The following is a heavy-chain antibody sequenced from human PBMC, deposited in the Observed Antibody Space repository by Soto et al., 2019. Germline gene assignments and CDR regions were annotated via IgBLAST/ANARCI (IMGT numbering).Heavy chain of an antibody. CDR2: FDPEDGET. CDR1: GYTLTELS. CDR3: ATDTNLNSGSYVYFDY. J-gene: IGHJ4*02. V-gene: IGHV1-24*01. D-gene: IGHD1-26*01. Sequence: GASVKVSCKVSGYTLTELSMHWVRQAPGKGLEWMGGFDPEDGETIYAQKFQGRVTMTEDTSTDTAYMELSSLRSEDTAVYYCATDTNLNSGSYVYFDYWGQGTLVTVSS.